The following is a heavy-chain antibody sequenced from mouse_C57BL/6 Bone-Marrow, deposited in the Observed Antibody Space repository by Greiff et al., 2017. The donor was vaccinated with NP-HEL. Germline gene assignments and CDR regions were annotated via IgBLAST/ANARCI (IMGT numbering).Heavy chain of an antibody. CDR2: IHPHSGST. V-gene: IGHV1-64*01. CDR1: GYTFTRYW. D-gene: IGHD2-2*01. CDR3: ARGLLWLRRRDYYAMDY. J-gene: IGHJ4*01. Sequence: QVQLKQPGAELVKPGASVKLSCKASGYTFTRYWMHWVKQRPGQGLEWIGMIHPHSGSTNYNEKFKSKATLTVDKSSSTAYMQRSSLTSEDSAGYYCARGLLWLRRRDYYAMDYWGQGTSVTVSS.